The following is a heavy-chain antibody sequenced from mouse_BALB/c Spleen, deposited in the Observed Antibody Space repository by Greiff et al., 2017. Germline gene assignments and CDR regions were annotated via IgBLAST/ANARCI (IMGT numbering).Heavy chain of an antibody. CDR1: GFTFSSYG. V-gene: IGHV5-6-3*01. CDR2: INSNGGST. CDR3: ARAQLGPWYFDV. D-gene: IGHD4-1*02. Sequence: EVHLVESGGGLVQPGGSLKLSCAASGFTFSSYGMSWVRQTPDKRLELVATINSNGGSTYYPDSVKGRFTISRDNAKNTLYLQMSSLKSEDTAMYYCARAQLGPWYFDVWGAGTTVTVSS. J-gene: IGHJ1*01.